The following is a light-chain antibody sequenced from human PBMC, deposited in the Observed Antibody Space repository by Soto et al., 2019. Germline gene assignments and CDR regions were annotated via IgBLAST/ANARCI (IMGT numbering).Light chain of an antibody. Sequence: EFGLTQSTGTLSLSPVERATLSCRGSQSVSSSYLAWYQHKPGQAPRLLIYGASSRATGIPDRFSGSGSGTDFTLTISRLEHEDFAVYYCQQYGSSPRTFGQGTKVEI. V-gene: IGKV3-20*01. CDR1: QSVSSSY. CDR2: GAS. J-gene: IGKJ1*01. CDR3: QQYGSSPRT.